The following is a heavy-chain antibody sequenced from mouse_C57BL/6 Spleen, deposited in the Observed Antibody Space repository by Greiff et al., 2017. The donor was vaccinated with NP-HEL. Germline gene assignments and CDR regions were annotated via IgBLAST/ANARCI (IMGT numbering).Heavy chain of an antibody. J-gene: IGHJ2*01. V-gene: IGHV1-7*01. CDR2: INPSSGYT. CDR3: ANRNDGYPYYFDY. Sequence: VQLQQSGAELAKPGASVKLSCKASGYTFTSYWMHWVKQRPGQGLEWIGYINPSSGYTKYNQKFKDKATLTADKSSSTAYMQLSSLTYEDSAVYYCANRNDGYPYYFDYWGQGTTLTVSS. D-gene: IGHD2-3*01. CDR1: GYTFTSYW.